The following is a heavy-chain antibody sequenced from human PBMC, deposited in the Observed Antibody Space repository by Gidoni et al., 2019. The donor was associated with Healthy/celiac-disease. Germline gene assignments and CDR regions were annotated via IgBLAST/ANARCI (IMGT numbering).Heavy chain of an antibody. V-gene: IGHV3-15*01. J-gene: IGHJ3*02. CDR2: IKSKTDGGTT. CDR3: NTGWLGDAFDI. Sequence: EVQLVEYGGGLVKPGGSLSLSCAASDFTFSNAWMSWVRQGPGKGLEWVGRIKSKTDGGTTDYAAPVKGRFTISRDDSKNTLYLQMNSLKTEDTAVYYCNTGWLGDAFDIWGQGTMVTVSS. D-gene: IGHD6-19*01. CDR1: DFTFSNAW.